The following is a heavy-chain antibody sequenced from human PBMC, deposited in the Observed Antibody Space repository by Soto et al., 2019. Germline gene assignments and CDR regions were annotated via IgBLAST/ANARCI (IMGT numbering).Heavy chain of an antibody. Sequence: SETLSLTCTVSGGSISSGGYYWSWLRQHPGKGLEWIGYIYYSGSTYSNPSLKSRVTISVDTSKNQFSLKLSSVTAADTAVYYGARGWAGAYYYDSSANHWFDPWGQGTLVTVSS. CDR2: IYYSGST. D-gene: IGHD3-22*01. CDR3: ARGWAGAYYYDSSANHWFDP. V-gene: IGHV4-31*03. CDR1: GGSISSGGYY. J-gene: IGHJ5*02.